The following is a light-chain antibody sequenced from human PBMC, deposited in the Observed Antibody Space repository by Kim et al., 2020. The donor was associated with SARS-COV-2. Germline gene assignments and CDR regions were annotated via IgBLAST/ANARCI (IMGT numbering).Light chain of an antibody. Sequence: EIVLTQSPGTLSLSPGGRATLSCRASQSVSSSYLAWYQQKPGQAPRLLIYGACSRATGIPDRFSGSESGTDFTLTISRLEPEDFAVYYCQQYGSSWTFGQGTKVDIK. CDR2: GAC. CDR3: QQYGSSWT. J-gene: IGKJ1*01. V-gene: IGKV3-20*01. CDR1: QSVSSSY.